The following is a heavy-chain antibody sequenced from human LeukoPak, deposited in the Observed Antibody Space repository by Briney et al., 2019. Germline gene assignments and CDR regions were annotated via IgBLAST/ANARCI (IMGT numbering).Heavy chain of an antibody. CDR3: ARDLSFSSSSDSDY. V-gene: IGHV3-33*01. CDR2: IWYDGSNK. Sequence: GGSLRLSCAASGFTFSSYGMHWVRQAPGKGLEWVAVIWYDGSNKYYADSVKGRFTISRDNSKNTLYLQMNSLRAEDTAVYYCARDLSFSSSSDSDYWGQGTLVTVSS. CDR1: GFTFSSYG. D-gene: IGHD6-6*01. J-gene: IGHJ4*02.